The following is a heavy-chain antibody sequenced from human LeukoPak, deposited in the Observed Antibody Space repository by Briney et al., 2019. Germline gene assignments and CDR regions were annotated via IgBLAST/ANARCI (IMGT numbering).Heavy chain of an antibody. CDR3: ARDRTEIKYYGSGSYYND. Sequence: ASVKVSCKASGYTFTSYGISWVRQAPGQGLEWMGGIIPIFGTANYAQKLQGRVTMTTDTSTSTAYMELRSLRSDDTAVYYCARDRTEIKYYGSGSYYNDWGQGTLVTVSS. J-gene: IGHJ4*02. D-gene: IGHD3-10*01. CDR1: GYTFTSYG. V-gene: IGHV1-18*01. CDR2: IIPIFGTA.